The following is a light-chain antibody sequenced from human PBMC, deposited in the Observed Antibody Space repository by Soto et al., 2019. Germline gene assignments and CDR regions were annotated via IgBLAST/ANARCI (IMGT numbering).Light chain of an antibody. V-gene: IGLV2-14*01. Sequence: QSALTQPASVSGSPGQSITISCTGTGSDVGGYNYVSWYQQHPGKAPKVMIYDVSNRPSGVSNRFSGSKSGNTASRTISGLHAEDEADYYCSSYTSASTPLVFGGGTKLTVL. J-gene: IGLJ2*01. CDR3: SSYTSASTPLV. CDR1: GSDVGGYNY. CDR2: DVS.